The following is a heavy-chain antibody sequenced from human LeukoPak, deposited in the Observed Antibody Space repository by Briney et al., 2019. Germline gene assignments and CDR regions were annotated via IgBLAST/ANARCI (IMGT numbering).Heavy chain of an antibody. V-gene: IGHV1-8*01. CDR2: MNPNSGNT. J-gene: IGHJ5*02. D-gene: IGHD3-10*01. Sequence: ASVKVSCKDSGYTFTSYDINWVRQATGQGLEWMGWMNPNSGNTGYAQKFQVKVTMTRNTSISTAYMELSSLRSEDTAVYYCARGIRITMVRGVKYWFDPWGQGTLVTVSS. CDR3: ARGIRITMVRGVKYWFDP. CDR1: GYTFTSYD.